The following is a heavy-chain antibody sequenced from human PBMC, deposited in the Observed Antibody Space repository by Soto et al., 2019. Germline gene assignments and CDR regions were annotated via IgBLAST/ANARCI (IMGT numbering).Heavy chain of an antibody. J-gene: IGHJ5*02. CDR3: ATRITVFGLLIPPFDP. D-gene: IGHD3-3*01. CDR2: INHTGGT. CDR1: GGSISSGGYY. Sequence: SETLSLTCTVSGGSISSGGYYWSWIRQHPGKGLEWIGEINHTGGTHYNPSLKSRVTMSVDTSKNQFSLRLSSVTAADTAIYYCATRITVFGLLIPPFDPWGQGTQVTVSS. V-gene: IGHV4-31*03.